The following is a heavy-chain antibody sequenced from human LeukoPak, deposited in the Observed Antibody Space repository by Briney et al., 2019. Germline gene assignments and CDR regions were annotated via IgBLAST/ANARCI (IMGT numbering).Heavy chain of an antibody. Sequence: SETLSLTCTVSGGSISSYYWSWIRQPPGKGLEWIGYIYYSGSTNYNPSLKSRVTISVDTSKNQFSLKLSSVTAEDTAVYYCARVVDSYSTGQYYFDYWGQGTLVTVSS. CDR2: IYYSGST. D-gene: IGHD2-15*01. CDR3: ARVVDSYSTGQYYFDY. CDR1: GGSISSYY. V-gene: IGHV4-59*01. J-gene: IGHJ4*02.